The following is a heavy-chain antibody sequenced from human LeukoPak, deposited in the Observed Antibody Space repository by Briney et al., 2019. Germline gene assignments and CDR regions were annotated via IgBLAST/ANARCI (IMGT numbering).Heavy chain of an antibody. CDR1: GDSISRSNSY. CDR3: TRRSGSYSY. CDR2: IYSSGST. Sequence: SETLSLTCTVSGDSISRSNSYWGWIRQPPGKGLEWIASIYSSGSTNYNPSLKSRVTISVDTPKNQFSLKLRSVTAADTAVYYCTRRSGSYSYWGQGTLVTVSS. J-gene: IGHJ4*02. V-gene: IGHV4-39*01. D-gene: IGHD1-26*01.